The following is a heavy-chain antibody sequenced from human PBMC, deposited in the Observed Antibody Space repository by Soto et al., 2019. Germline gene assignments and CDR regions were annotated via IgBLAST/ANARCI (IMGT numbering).Heavy chain of an antibody. Sequence: QVQLVQSGAEVKKPGASVKVSCKASGYTFTSYDINWVRQATGQGLEWMGWMNPNSGNTGYAQKFQGRVTLTRNTSISTAYRELSSLRSEYTAVDYCARVGNFTGMVSLAFDIWGQGTMVTVSS. D-gene: IGHD1-20*01. CDR3: ARVGNFTGMVSLAFDI. V-gene: IGHV1-8*01. J-gene: IGHJ3*02. CDR2: MNPNSGNT. CDR1: GYTFTSYD.